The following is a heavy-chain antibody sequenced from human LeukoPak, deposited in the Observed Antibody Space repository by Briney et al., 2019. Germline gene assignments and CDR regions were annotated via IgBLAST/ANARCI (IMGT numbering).Heavy chain of an antibody. CDR3: ARMTRYYYYYNMDV. CDR2: IIPIFGTA. V-gene: IGHV1-69*01. J-gene: IGHJ6*03. Sequence: SSVKVSCKASGGTFSSYAISWVRQAPGQGLEWMGGIIPIFGTANYTQKFQGRVTITADESTSTAYMELSSLRSDDTAVYYCARMTRYYYYYNMDVWGKGTTVTVSS. CDR1: GGTFSSYA. D-gene: IGHD2-21*02.